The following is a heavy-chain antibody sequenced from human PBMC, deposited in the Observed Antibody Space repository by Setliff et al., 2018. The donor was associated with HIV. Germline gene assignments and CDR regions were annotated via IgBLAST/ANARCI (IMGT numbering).Heavy chain of an antibody. V-gene: IGHV3-48*01. J-gene: IGHJ4*02. Sequence: PGGSLRLSCAASGFSFSDYYMYWIRQAPGKGLEWVSYISSSSTAIYYADSVRGRFTISRDDAKGSVFLQMNSLRTEDTAVYFCSRWPFDYWGPGTLVTVSS. CDR2: ISSSSTAI. CDR3: SRWPFDY. CDR1: GFSFSDYY. D-gene: IGHD5-12*01.